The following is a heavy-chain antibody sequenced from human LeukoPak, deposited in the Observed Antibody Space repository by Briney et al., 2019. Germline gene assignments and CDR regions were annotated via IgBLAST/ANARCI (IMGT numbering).Heavy chain of an antibody. J-gene: IGHJ4*02. D-gene: IGHD3-10*01. CDR1: RSIITNFW. CDR3: ARIEMVRAIVMTDY. CDR2: IHSGDSDN. Sequence: PGASLQICSKCSRSIITNFWIGSGRQLAGRGEEWRGIIHSGDSDNKYSPSFQGHVTIAAYKSKNTAYLKWRSLQASDTAMYYCARIEMVRAIVMTDYWGQGTLVTVSS. V-gene: IGHV5-51*01.